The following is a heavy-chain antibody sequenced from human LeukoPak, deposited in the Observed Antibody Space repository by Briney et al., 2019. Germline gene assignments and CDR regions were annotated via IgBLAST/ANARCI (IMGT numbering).Heavy chain of an antibody. CDR1: GFRFSSYA. V-gene: IGHV3-23*01. CDR3: AKDEGNWNYNLASQTYD. Sequence: GGSLRLSFAASGFRFSSYAMSWVRQAPGKGLEWVSAISGSGVSTYYADSVKGRFTVSRDNSKNTLYLQMSSLRAEDTAVYYCAKDEGNWNYNLASQTYDWGQGTLVTVSS. CDR2: ISGSGVST. J-gene: IGHJ4*02. D-gene: IGHD1-7*01.